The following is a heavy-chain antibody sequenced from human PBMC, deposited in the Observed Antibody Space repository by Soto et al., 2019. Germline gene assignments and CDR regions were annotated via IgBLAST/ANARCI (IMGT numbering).Heavy chain of an antibody. CDR3: ARGRGYTTSCYDY. Sequence: GGSLRLSCAGSGFTFSSYAMSWVRQAPGKGLEWVSVISGSGGSTYYVDSVKGRFTNSRDNSKNTLYLQMSALRAEDTALYYCARGRGYTTSCYDYWGQGTLVTVSS. J-gene: IGHJ4*02. CDR2: ISGSGGST. CDR1: GFTFSSYA. D-gene: IGHD2-2*01. V-gene: IGHV3-23*01.